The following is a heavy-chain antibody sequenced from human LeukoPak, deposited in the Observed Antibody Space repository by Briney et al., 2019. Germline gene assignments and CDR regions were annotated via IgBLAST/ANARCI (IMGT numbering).Heavy chain of an antibody. J-gene: IGHJ1*01. Sequence: GGSLRLSCAASGSTFSSYGMHWVRQAPGKGLEGVAVISYDGSNKYYADSVKGRFTISRDNSKNTLYLQMNSLRAEDTAVYYCAKKSNGLWWQPSTNEYYQHWGQGTLVTVSS. CDR3: AKKSNGLWWQPSTNEYYQH. CDR1: GSTFSSYG. V-gene: IGHV3-30*18. D-gene: IGHD4/OR15-4a*01. CDR2: ISYDGSNK.